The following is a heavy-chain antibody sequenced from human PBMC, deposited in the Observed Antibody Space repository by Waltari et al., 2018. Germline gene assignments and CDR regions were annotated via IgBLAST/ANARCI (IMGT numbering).Heavy chain of an antibody. CDR1: GGSFSGYY. J-gene: IGHJ4*02. D-gene: IGHD6-13*01. CDR2: INPSGKT. Sequence: QVQLQQWGAGLLKPSETLSLTFAVYGGSFSGYYWSWIRQPPGKGLEWIGEINPSGKTKFNPTLKSRVTISVDTSKNQFSLKLSSVTAADTAVYYCASFQQLTNFDYWGQGTLVTVSS. V-gene: IGHV4-34*01. CDR3: ASFQQLTNFDY.